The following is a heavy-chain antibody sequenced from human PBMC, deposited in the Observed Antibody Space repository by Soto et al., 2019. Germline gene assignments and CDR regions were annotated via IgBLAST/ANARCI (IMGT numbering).Heavy chain of an antibody. D-gene: IGHD2-15*01. CDR3: ARRYVGGGTFHPFDY. Sequence: EVQLVESGGGLVQPGRSLRLSCGASGFTFDDYSMHWVRQAPGKGLEWVSGISRNSDFLVYADSVKARFTISRDNAKSSLYLQMNSLRAEDTAFYHCARRYVGGGTFHPFDYWGQGALVTVSS. V-gene: IGHV3-9*01. J-gene: IGHJ4*02. CDR1: GFTFDDYS. CDR2: ISRNSDFL.